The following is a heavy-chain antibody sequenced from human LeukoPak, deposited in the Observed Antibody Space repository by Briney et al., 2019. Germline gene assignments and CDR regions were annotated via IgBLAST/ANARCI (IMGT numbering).Heavy chain of an antibody. Sequence: KPSETLSRTCTVSGGSISSYYWSWIRQPPGKGREWSGFIYYSGSTNSNTSLTSRVTISVDTSKNQSCLKLSSVTAAGTAVYYRARGEGFAELLGKDAFDIWGQGKTVTVSS. CDR1: GGSISSYY. CDR3: ARGEGFAELLGKDAFDI. V-gene: IGHV4-59*01. D-gene: IGHD3-10*01. J-gene: IGHJ3*02. CDR2: IYYSGST.